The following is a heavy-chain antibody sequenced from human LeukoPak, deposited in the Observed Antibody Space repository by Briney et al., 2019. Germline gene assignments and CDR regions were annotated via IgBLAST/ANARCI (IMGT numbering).Heavy chain of an antibody. J-gene: IGHJ6*02. CDR1: GGSFSGYY. CDR3: ASGSYHYYYGMDV. V-gene: IGHV4-34*01. Sequence: SETLSLTCAVYGGSFSGYYWGWIRQPPGKGLEWIGSIYCSGSTYYNPSLKSRVTISVDTSKNQFSLKLSSVTAADTAVYYCASGSYHYYYGMDVWGQGTTVTVSS. CDR2: IYCSGST.